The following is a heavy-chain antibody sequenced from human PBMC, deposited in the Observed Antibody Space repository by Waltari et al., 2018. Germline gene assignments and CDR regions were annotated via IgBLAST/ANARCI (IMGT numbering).Heavy chain of an antibody. V-gene: IGHV4-39*01. CDR1: GGSISSSSYH. CDR2: IYYTGST. Sequence: QLPLQESGPGLVKPSETLSLTCTVYGGSISSSSYHWGWIRQPPGKGLEWIGSIYYTGSTYYKSSLKSRVTISVDTSKNQFSLKLSSVTAADTAVYYCARHGPDILTGYANFDYWGQGTLVTVSS. D-gene: IGHD3-9*01. J-gene: IGHJ4*02. CDR3: ARHGPDILTGYANFDY.